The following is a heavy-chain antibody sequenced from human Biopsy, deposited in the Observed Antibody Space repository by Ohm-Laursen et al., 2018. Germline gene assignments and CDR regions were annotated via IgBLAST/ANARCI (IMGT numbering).Heavy chain of an antibody. D-gene: IGHD4-23*01. Sequence: GSLRLSCTPSGFSFSDYHMRWIRQAPGRGLEWVSYISGGGTIYYGDSMKGRVTISRDNAKNSLYLQMHSLRAEDTAVYYCARDTRWSPYSMDVWGQGTTVTVSS. V-gene: IGHV3-11*01. CDR1: GFSFSDYH. CDR3: ARDTRWSPYSMDV. CDR2: ISGGGTI. J-gene: IGHJ6*02.